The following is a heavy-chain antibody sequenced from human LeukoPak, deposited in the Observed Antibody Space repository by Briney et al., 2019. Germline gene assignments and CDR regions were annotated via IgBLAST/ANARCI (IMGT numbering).Heavy chain of an antibody. CDR1: AFIFSNYA. Sequence: GGSLTLSCGASAFIFSNYAMSCVRQAPGKGREWVSSVSGTGGSTNYAASVKGRFTISRDNSKNTLYLQMNSLRAEDTAIYYCTGGGWSTDAFAIWGQGTVVTVSS. V-gene: IGHV3-23*01. CDR3: TGGGWSTDAFAI. D-gene: IGHD6-19*01. CDR2: VSGTGGST. J-gene: IGHJ3*02.